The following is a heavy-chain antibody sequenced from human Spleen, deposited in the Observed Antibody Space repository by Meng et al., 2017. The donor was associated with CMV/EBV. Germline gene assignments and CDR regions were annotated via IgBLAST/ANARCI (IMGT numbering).Heavy chain of an antibody. Sequence: SGFTFDDYGMSWVRQAPGKGLEWVSAISGSGGSTYYADSVKGRFTISRDNSKNTLYLQMNSLRAEDTAVYYCAKPAGGYQLLRPDFDYWGQGTLVTVSS. CDR2: ISGSGGST. J-gene: IGHJ4*02. D-gene: IGHD2-2*01. CDR1: GFTFDDYG. CDR3: AKPAGGYQLLRPDFDY. V-gene: IGHV3-23*01.